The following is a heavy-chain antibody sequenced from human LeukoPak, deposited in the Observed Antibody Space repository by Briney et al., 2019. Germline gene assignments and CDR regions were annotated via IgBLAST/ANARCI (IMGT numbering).Heavy chain of an antibody. J-gene: IGHJ5*02. CDR3: ARKLLWFGDQFDP. CDR2: LNQYGNDK. CDR1: GFTFSSYW. V-gene: IGHV3-7*01. Sequence: GGSLRLSCAASGFTFSSYWMTWVRQAPGKGLEWVANLNQYGNDKYYADSVRGRFTISRDNAKNSLYLQMNSLRAEDTAVYYCARKLLWFGDQFDPWGQGTLVTVSS. D-gene: IGHD3-10*01.